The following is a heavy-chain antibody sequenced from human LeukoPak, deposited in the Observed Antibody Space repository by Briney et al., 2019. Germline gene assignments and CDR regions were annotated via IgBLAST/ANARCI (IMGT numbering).Heavy chain of an antibody. Sequence: GGSLRLSCAASGFTSSSYAMSWVRQAPGKGLEWVSAISGSGGSTYYADSVKGRFTISRDNSKNTLYLQMNSLRAEDTAVYYCAKDQGRYYDSSGYYPFDYWGQGTLVTVSS. D-gene: IGHD3-22*01. CDR1: GFTSSSYA. J-gene: IGHJ4*02. CDR3: AKDQGRYYDSSGYYPFDY. CDR2: ISGSGGST. V-gene: IGHV3-23*01.